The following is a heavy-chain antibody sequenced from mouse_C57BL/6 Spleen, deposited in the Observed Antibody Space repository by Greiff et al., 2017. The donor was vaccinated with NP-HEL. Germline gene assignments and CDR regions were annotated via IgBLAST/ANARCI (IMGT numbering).Heavy chain of an antibody. D-gene: IGHD2-1*01. CDR2: ISDGGSYT. CDR1: GFTFSSYA. CDR3: ARAGIYYGNYFDY. Sequence: EVKLVESGGGLVKPGGSLKLSCAASGFTFSSYAMSWVRQTPEKRLEWVATISDGGSYTYYPDNVKGRFTISRDNAKNNLYLQMSHLKSEDTAMYYCARAGIYYGNYFDYWGQGTTLTVSS. V-gene: IGHV5-4*03. J-gene: IGHJ2*01.